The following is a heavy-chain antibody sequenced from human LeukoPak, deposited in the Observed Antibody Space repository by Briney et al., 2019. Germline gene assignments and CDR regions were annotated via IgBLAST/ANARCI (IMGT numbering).Heavy chain of an antibody. Sequence: GRSLRLSCAASGFTFSSYGMHWVRQAPGKGLEWVAVISYDGSNKYYADSVKGRFTISRDNAKNSLYLQMNSLRAEDTAVYYSAKDSWGYSYGGDWGQGTLVTVSS. CDR2: ISYDGSNK. CDR1: GFTFSSYG. D-gene: IGHD5-18*01. V-gene: IGHV3-30*18. CDR3: AKDSWGYSYGGD. J-gene: IGHJ4*02.